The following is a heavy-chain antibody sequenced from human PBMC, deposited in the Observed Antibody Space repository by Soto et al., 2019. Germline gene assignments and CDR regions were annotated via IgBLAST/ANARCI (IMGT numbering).Heavy chain of an antibody. CDR3: ARDGLAAAAGAGWFDP. V-gene: IGHV1-18*01. Sequence: ASVMVSCKASGVTFSSYAISWVRQAPGQGLEWMGWISAYNGNTNYAQKLQGRVTMTTDTSTSTAYMELRSLRSDDTAVYYCARDGLAAAAGAGWFDPWGQGTLVTVSS. J-gene: IGHJ5*02. CDR1: GVTFSSYA. CDR2: ISAYNGNT. D-gene: IGHD6-13*01.